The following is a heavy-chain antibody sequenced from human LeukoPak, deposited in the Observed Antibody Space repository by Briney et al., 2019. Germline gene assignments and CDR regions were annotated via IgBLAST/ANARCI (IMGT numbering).Heavy chain of an antibody. CDR2: IRYDGSNK. Sequence: GGSLRLSCAASGFTFSSYGMHWVRQAPGKGLEWVSFIRYDGSNKYYADSVKGRFTISRDNSKNTLYLQMNSLRAEDTAVYYCAKDSSDFWSGYPIWGQGTMVTVSS. J-gene: IGHJ3*02. V-gene: IGHV3-30*02. D-gene: IGHD3-3*01. CDR3: AKDSSDFWSGYPI. CDR1: GFTFSSYG.